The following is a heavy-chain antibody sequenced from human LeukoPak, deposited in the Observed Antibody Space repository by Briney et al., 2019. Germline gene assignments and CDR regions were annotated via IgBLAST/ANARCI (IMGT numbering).Heavy chain of an antibody. CDR2: IYSGGST. Sequence: GGSLRLSCAASEFSVGSNYMTWVRQAPGKGLEWVSLIYSGGSTYYADSVKGRFTISRDNSKNTLYLQMNSLRAEDTAVYYCATGDKELLFKRRKGGFDPWGQGTLVTVSS. CDR1: EFSVGSNY. V-gene: IGHV3-66*01. D-gene: IGHD2-2*01. J-gene: IGHJ5*02. CDR3: ATGDKELLFKRRKGGFDP.